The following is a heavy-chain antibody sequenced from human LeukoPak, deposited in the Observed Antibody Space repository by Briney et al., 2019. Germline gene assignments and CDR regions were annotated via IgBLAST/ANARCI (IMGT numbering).Heavy chain of an antibody. CDR1: GGSISSGTYY. V-gene: IGHV4-61*02. CDR2: FYTSENT. CDR3: ARGGSSRGYMDV. D-gene: IGHD6-13*01. Sequence: TLSLTCTVSGGSISSGTYYWNWIRQPAGKGLEWIGRFYTSENTNYNPSLKSRVTISVDTSRNQFSLNLTSVTAADTAVYFCARGGSSRGYMDVWGKGTTVTVSS. J-gene: IGHJ6*03.